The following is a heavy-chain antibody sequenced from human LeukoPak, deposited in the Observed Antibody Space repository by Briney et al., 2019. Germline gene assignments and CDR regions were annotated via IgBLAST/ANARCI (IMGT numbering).Heavy chain of an antibody. Sequence: GGSLRLSCAASGFTFSSYGMHWVRQAPGKGLEWVALIWYDGSNKYYADSVKGRFTISRDNSKNMLYLQMNSLRAEDTAVYYCARDLFDSSSTNWFDPWGQGTLVTVSS. CDR3: ARDLFDSSSTNWFDP. CDR1: GFTFSSYG. D-gene: IGHD6-13*01. CDR2: IWYDGSNK. J-gene: IGHJ5*02. V-gene: IGHV3-33*01.